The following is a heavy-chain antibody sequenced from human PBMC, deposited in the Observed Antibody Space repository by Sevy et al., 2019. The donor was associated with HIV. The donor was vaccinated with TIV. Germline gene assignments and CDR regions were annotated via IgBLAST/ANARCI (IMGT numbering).Heavy chain of an antibody. D-gene: IGHD6-19*01. Sequence: GGSRRLSCAASGFTFSNAWMSWVRQAPGKGLEWVGRIKSKTDGGTTDYAAPVKGRFTISRDDSKNTLYLQMNSLKTEDTAVYYCTTDYSTGWSVNNWFDPWGQGTLVTVSS. J-gene: IGHJ5*02. CDR1: GFTFSNAW. CDR3: TTDYSTGWSVNNWFDP. V-gene: IGHV3-15*01. CDR2: IKSKTDGGTT.